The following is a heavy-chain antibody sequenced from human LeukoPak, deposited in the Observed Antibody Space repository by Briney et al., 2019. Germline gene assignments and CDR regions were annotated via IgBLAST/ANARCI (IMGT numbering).Heavy chain of an antibody. J-gene: IGHJ3*02. V-gene: IGHV1-18*01. CDR1: GYTFTSYG. CDR3: ARVSGTHKMDAFDI. CDR2: ISAYNGNT. Sequence: GASVKVSCKPSGYTFTSYGLSWVRQAPGQGLEWMGWISAYNGNTNYAQKLQGRVTMTTDTSTSTAYMELRSLRSDDTAVYYCARVSGTHKMDAFDIWGQGTMVTVSS. D-gene: IGHD1-1*01.